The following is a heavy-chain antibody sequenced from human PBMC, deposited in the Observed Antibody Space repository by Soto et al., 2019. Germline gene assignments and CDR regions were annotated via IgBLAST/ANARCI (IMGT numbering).Heavy chain of an antibody. V-gene: IGHV5-51*01. CDR2: IYPGDSDT. J-gene: IGHJ3*02. Sequence: PGESLKISCKGSGYSFTSYWIGWVRQMPGKGLEWMGIIYPGDSDTRYSPSFQGQVTISADKSISTAYLQWSSLKASDTAMYYCARLKSRILTGYYHGANDAFDIWGQGTMVTVSS. CDR3: ARLKSRILTGYYHGANDAFDI. D-gene: IGHD3-9*01. CDR1: GYSFTSYW.